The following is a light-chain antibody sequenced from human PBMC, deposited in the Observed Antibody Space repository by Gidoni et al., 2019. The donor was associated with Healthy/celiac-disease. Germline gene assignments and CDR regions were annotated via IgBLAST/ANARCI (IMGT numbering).Light chain of an antibody. CDR3: QQYNNWPLT. J-gene: IGKJ4*01. CDR1: QSVSSN. V-gene: IGKV3-15*01. Sequence: EIAMSQPPATLSVSPGERATLSCRASQSVSSNLDWYQQKPGQAPRLLIYGASTRATGIPARFSGSGSGTEFTLTISSLQSEDFAVYYCQQYNNWPLTFGGGTKVEIK. CDR2: GAS.